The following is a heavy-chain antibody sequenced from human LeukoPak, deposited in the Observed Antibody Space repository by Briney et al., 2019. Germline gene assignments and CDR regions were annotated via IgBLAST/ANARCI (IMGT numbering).Heavy chain of an antibody. CDR3: ARGPIVVVPAASYMDV. V-gene: IGHV3-74*01. D-gene: IGHD2-2*01. CDR2: INSDGSST. J-gene: IGHJ6*03. CDR1: GFTFSSYW. Sequence: GGSLRLSCAASGFTFSSYWMHWVRQAPGKGLVWVSLINSDGSSTTYADSVKGRFTISRDNAKNTLYLQMNSLRAEDTAVYYCARGPIVVVPAASYMDVWGKGTTVTISS.